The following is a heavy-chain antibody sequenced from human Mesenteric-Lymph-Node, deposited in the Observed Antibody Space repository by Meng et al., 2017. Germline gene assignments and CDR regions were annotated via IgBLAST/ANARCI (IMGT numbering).Heavy chain of an antibody. CDR3: ATQESRDGHNPY. J-gene: IGHJ4*02. V-gene: IGHV4-4*02. Sequence: RGSGPVLLTPSGTLSLICCVSGGSHSSSYWCPWVRQSPGKGLEWIGEMYHSGTTNYNPSLKSRVTISMGKSNNQLSLKLNSVTAADTAVYYCATQESRDGHNPYWGQGTLVTVSS. CDR2: MYHSGTT. D-gene: IGHD5-24*01. CDR1: GGSHSSSYW.